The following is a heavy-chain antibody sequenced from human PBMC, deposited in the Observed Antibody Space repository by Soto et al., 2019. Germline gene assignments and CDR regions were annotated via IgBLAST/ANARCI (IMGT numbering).Heavy chain of an antibody. CDR1: GFIFSTYS. J-gene: IGHJ6*02. Sequence: PGGSLRLSCAASGFIFSTYSMNWVRQAPGKGLEWVSYISTSTSTIYYADSVKGRFTISRDNAKNSLYLQMNSLRDEDTAVYFCARDGRARSAYSSDYYYHSGMDVWGQGTTVTVSS. D-gene: IGHD3-3*01. V-gene: IGHV3-48*02. CDR2: ISTSTSTI. CDR3: ARDGRARSAYSSDYYYHSGMDV.